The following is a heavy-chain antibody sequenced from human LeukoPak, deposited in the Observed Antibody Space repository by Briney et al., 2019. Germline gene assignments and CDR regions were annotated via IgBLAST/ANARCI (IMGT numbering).Heavy chain of an antibody. CDR3: ARTITIFGALGYFDY. V-gene: IGHV4-4*07. D-gene: IGHD3-3*01. CDR2: IYTSGST. Sequence: SETLSLTCTVSGGSISGYYWSWIRQPAGKGLEWIGRIYTSGSTYYNPSLERRVTISVATSKNQFSLKVSSVTAADTAVYFCARTITIFGALGYFDYWGQGTLVTVSS. J-gene: IGHJ4*02. CDR1: GGSISGYY.